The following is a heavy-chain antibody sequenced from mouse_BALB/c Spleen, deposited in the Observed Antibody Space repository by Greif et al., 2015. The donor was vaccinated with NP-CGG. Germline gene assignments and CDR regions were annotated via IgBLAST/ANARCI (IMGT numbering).Heavy chain of an antibody. D-gene: IGHD1-1*01. CDR3: HGSSYLHAMDY. Sequence: EVKLMESGGGLVQPKGSLKLSCAASGFTFNTYAMNWVSQAPGKGLEWVARIRSKSNNYATYYADSVKDRFTISRDDSQSMLYLQMNNLKTEDTAMYYCHGSSYLHAMDYWGQGTSVTVSS. CDR1: GFTFNTYA. J-gene: IGHJ4*01. V-gene: IGHV10-1*02. CDR2: IRSKSNNYAT.